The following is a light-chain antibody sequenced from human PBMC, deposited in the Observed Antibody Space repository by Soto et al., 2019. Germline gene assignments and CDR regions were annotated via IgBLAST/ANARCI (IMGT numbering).Light chain of an antibody. CDR2: DNN. CDR1: SSNIGAGYD. V-gene: IGLV1-40*01. Sequence: QSVLTQPPSVSGAPGQRVTISCTGSSSNIGAGYDIHWYQQVPGTAPKLLIYDNNNRPSGVPDRFSGSKSGTSASLAITGLQAEDEADYYCQSYDNSLSGYVFRTGTKLTVL. CDR3: QSYDNSLSGYV. J-gene: IGLJ1*01.